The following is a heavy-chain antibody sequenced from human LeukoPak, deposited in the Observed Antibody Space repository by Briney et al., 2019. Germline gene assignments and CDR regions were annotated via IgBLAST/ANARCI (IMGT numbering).Heavy chain of an antibody. V-gene: IGHV3-21*01. J-gene: IGHJ4*02. D-gene: IGHD2-2*01. CDR2: IDGSGTYI. CDR1: GFALCSYS. CDR3: ATRYCSSTNCDAMDY. Sequence: LSRAVIGFALCSYSVKLSGQAPGIEQEWVSSIDGSGTYIHHADSVKGRFVISRDNAKNSLYLQMNSLRAEDTAVYYCATRYCSSTNCDAMDYWGQGALVTVSS.